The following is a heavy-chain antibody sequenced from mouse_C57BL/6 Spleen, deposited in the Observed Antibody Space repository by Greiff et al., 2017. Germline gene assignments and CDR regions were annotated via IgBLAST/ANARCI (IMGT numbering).Heavy chain of an antibody. CDR3: TKQHRLQRRAY. J-gene: IGHJ3*01. V-gene: IGHV1-50*01. CDR2: IDPSDSYT. D-gene: IGHD3-2*02. CDR1: GYTFTSYW. Sequence: QVQLQQPGAELVKPGASVKLSCKASGYTFTSYWMQWVKQRPGQGLEWIGEIDPSDSYTNYNQKFKGQATLTVDTSSSTAYMQLSSLTSEDAAVYYCTKQHRLQRRAYWGQGTLVTVSA.